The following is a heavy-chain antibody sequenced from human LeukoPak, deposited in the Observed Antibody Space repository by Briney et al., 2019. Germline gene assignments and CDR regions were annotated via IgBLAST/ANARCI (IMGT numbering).Heavy chain of an antibody. D-gene: IGHD1-26*01. J-gene: IGHJ3*02. CDR2: ISYDGGNK. V-gene: IGHV3-30*18. Sequence: PGRSLRLSCAASGFTFSSYGMHWVRQAPGKGLEWVAVISYDGGNKYYADSVKGRFTISRDNSKNTLYLQMNSLRAEDTAVYYCAKDRASGSFFAFDIWGQGTMVTVSS. CDR1: GFTFSSYG. CDR3: AKDRASGSFFAFDI.